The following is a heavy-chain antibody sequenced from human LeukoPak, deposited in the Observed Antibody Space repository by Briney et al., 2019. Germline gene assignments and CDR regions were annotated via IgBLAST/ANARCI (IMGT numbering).Heavy chain of an antibody. CDR1: GGSFSGYY. Sequence: ASETLSLTCAVYGGSFSGYYWSWIRQPPGKGLEWIGEINHSGSTNFNPPLKSRVTISVDTSKNQFSLKLSSVTAADTAVYYCARGRDYWGQGTLVTVSS. CDR2: INHSGST. CDR3: ARGRDY. V-gene: IGHV4-34*01. J-gene: IGHJ4*02.